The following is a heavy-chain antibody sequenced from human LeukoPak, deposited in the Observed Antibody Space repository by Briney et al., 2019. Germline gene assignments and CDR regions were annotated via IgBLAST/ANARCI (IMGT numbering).Heavy chain of an antibody. V-gene: IGHV3-74*01. CDR1: GFTFSNYL. J-gene: IGHJ4*02. CDR2: INSDGSST. CDR3: ARGGWIEMAVAGTGEDY. Sequence: QPGGCLRLSCAAPGFTFSNYLMHWVRQVPGKGLGWVSRINSDGSSTSYADSVKGRFTISRDNAKNTLYLQMNSLRGEDTAVYYCARGGWIEMAVAGTGEDYWGQGTLVTASS. D-gene: IGHD6-19*01.